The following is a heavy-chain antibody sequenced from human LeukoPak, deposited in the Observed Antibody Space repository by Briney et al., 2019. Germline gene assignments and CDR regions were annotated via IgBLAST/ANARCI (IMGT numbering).Heavy chain of an antibody. V-gene: IGHV4-61*02. J-gene: IGHJ6*03. D-gene: IGHD3-22*01. CDR3: ARADYYDSSDSVEVYYYYYMDV. CDR1: GGSISSGSYY. Sequence: SETLSLTCTVSGGSISSGSYYWRWLRQPAGKGLEWIGRIYTSGSTNYNPSLKSRVTISVDTSKNQFSLKLSSVTAADTAVYYCARADYYDSSDSVEVYYYYYMDVWGKGTTVTVSS. CDR2: IYTSGST.